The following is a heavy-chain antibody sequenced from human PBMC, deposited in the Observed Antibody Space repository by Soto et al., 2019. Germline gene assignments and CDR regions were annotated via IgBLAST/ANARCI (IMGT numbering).Heavy chain of an antibody. D-gene: IGHD4-17*01. Sequence: PSETLSLTCTVSGGSFSSGGYYWSWIRQHPGKGLEWIGYIYYSGSTYYNPSLQSRVTISVDTSKDQFSLKLSSVSAADTAVYFCARGRPAPKVDYLDTWGQGTLVTVSS. CDR1: GGSFSSGGYY. CDR3: ARGRPAPKVDYLDT. CDR2: IYYSGST. J-gene: IGHJ5*02. V-gene: IGHV4-31*02.